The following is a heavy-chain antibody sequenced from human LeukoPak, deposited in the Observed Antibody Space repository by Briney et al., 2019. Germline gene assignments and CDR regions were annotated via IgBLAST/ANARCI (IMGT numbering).Heavy chain of an antibody. J-gene: IGHJ4*02. CDR1: GLTFSSHW. CDR3: ARTAYCGDACYYYFDY. CDR2: IKEDGGAK. V-gene: IGHV3-7*01. Sequence: PGGSLRLSCAASGLTFSSHWMSWVRQAPGKGLEWVANIKEDGGAKHYVASVRGRFTISRDNAKNSLYLQMNSLRAEDTAVYFCARTAYCGDACYYYFDYWGQGTLVTVSS. D-gene: IGHD2-21*02.